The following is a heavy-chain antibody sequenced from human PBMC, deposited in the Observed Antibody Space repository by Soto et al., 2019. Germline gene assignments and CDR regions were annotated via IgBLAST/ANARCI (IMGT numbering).Heavy chain of an antibody. J-gene: IGHJ1*01. V-gene: IGHV3-15*07. CDR2: IKSKTDGGTT. CDR3: TTDEVYYYDSSGYYYPTMSQH. CDR1: GFTFSNAW. Sequence: EVQLVESGGGLVKPGGSLRLSCAASGFTFSNAWMNWVRQAPGKGLEWVGRIKSKTDGGTTDYAAPVKGRFTISRDDSKNTLYLQMNILNTEDTAVYYCTTDEVYYYDSSGYYYPTMSQHWGQGTLVTVSS. D-gene: IGHD3-22*01.